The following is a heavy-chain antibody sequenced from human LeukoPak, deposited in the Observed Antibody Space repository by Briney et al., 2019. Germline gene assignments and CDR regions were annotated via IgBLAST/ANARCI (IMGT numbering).Heavy chain of an antibody. J-gene: IGHJ4*02. CDR1: GYTFTGYY. D-gene: IGHD4-17*01. V-gene: IGHV1-2*02. CDR3: ARADYGDSIYYFDY. CDR2: INPNSGGT. Sequence: ASVKVSCKASGYTFTGYYMHWVRQAPGQGLEWMGWINPNSGGTNYAQKFQGRVTMTRDTSISTAYMELSRLRSDDTAVYYCARADYGDSIYYFDYWGQGTLVTVPS.